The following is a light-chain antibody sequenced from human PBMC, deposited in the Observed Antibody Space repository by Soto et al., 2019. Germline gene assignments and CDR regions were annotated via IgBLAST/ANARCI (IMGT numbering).Light chain of an antibody. Sequence: EIVLTQSPGTLSLSPGERATLSCRASQSVSSSYLAWYQQKPGQAPRLLIYGASSRTTGIPDRFSGSGSGTDFTLTISRLEPEDFSVYYCQQYGSSPGTFGQGNKVEIK. J-gene: IGKJ1*01. CDR1: QSVSSSY. CDR2: GAS. CDR3: QQYGSSPGT. V-gene: IGKV3-20*01.